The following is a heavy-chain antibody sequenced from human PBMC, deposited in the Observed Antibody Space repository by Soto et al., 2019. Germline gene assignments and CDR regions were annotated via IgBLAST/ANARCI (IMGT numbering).Heavy chain of an antibody. J-gene: IGHJ5*02. CDR3: AREYCSSTSCYVGWFDP. Sequence: QVQLVQSGAEVKKPGSSVKVSCKASGGTFSSYAISWVRQAPGQGLEWMGGIIPIFGTANYAQKVQGRVTITADESTSTAYMELSSLRSEDTAVYYCAREYCSSTSCYVGWFDPWGQGTLVTVSS. V-gene: IGHV1-69*01. CDR1: GGTFSSYA. CDR2: IIPIFGTA. D-gene: IGHD2-2*01.